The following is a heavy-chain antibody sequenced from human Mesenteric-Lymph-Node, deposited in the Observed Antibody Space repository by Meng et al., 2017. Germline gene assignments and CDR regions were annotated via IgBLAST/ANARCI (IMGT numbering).Heavy chain of an antibody. Sequence: QVQLQQSGQGRVKPSQTLSLTCAIPGDSVASKSAAWSWIRQSPSRGLEWLGRTYYRSKWYNDYAVSVKSRISINPDTAKNQFSLRLNSVTPEDTAVYYCASTENHFWGQGTLVTVSS. D-gene: IGHD1-26*01. J-gene: IGHJ4*02. CDR3: ASTENHF. CDR1: GDSVASKSAA. V-gene: IGHV6-1*01. CDR2: TYYRSKWYN.